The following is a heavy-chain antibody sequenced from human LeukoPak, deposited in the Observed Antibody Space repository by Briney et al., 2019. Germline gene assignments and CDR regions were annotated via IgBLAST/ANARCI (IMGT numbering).Heavy chain of an antibody. CDR1: GGSISSGDYY. Sequence: SETLSLTCTVSGGSISSGDYYWSWIRQPPGKGLEWIGYIYYSGSTYYNPSLKSRVTISVDTSKNQFSLKLKSVTVADTAVYYCARDGPFPGEEGAAHFDYWGQGILVTVSS. CDR3: ARDGPFPGEEGAAHFDY. V-gene: IGHV4-30-4*01. CDR2: IYYSGST. D-gene: IGHD1-26*01. J-gene: IGHJ4*02.